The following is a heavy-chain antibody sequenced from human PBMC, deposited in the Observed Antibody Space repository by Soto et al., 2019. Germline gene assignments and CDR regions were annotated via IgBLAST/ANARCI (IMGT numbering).Heavy chain of an antibody. CDR1: GDSIRSGGYY. CDR3: ARDVHRATVKYSYYLGMDV. Sequence: QVQLQESGPGLVKPSQTLSLTCTVSGDSIRSGGYYWSWIRQHPGKGLEWLGYVSYSGSTSYNPSLKSRLTISVGTSKNQFSLELPAVTAADTAVYDCARDVHRATVKYSYYLGMDVWGQGTTVTVSS. D-gene: IGHD5-12*01. CDR2: VSYSGST. J-gene: IGHJ6*02. V-gene: IGHV4-31*03.